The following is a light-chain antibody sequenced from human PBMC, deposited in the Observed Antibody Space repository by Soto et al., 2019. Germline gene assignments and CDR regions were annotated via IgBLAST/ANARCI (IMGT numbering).Light chain of an antibody. CDR1: SSNIGAGYD. J-gene: IGLJ2*01. V-gene: IGLV1-40*01. Sequence: QSPSVSGAPGQRVTISCTGSSSNIGAGYDVHWYQQLPGTAPKLLIYGNSNRPSGVPDRFSGSRSGTSASLAITGLQAEDEADYYCQSYDSSLSGSGVFGGGTKLTVL. CDR3: QSYDSSLSGSGV. CDR2: GNS.